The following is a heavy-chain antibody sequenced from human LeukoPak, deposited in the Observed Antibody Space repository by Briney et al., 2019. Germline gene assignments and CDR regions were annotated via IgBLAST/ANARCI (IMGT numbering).Heavy chain of an antibody. CDR1: GGTFSSYA. CDR2: IIPIFGTA. D-gene: IGHD4-23*01. V-gene: IGHV1-69*06. Sequence: SVKVSCKASGGTFSSYAISWVRQAPGQGLEWMGGIIPIFGTANYAQKFQGRVTITADKSTSTAYMELSSLRSEDTAVYYCARRLSQSAYYGGNSVNWFDPWGQGTLVTVSS. CDR3: ARRLSQSAYYGGNSVNWFDP. J-gene: IGHJ5*02.